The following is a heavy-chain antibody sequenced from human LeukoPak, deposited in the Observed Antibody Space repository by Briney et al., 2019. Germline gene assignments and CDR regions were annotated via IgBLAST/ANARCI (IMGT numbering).Heavy chain of an antibody. CDR2: ISSSTNTI. Sequence: GGSLRLSCAASGFTFSSYSMNWVRQAPGKGLEWVSYISSSTNTIYYADSVKGRFTISRDNAKNSLYLQMNSLRAEDTALYYCARVTYYYSLYYFDYWGQGTLVTVSS. J-gene: IGHJ4*02. D-gene: IGHD2-21*02. CDR1: GFTFSSYS. V-gene: IGHV3-48*01. CDR3: ARVTYYYSLYYFDY.